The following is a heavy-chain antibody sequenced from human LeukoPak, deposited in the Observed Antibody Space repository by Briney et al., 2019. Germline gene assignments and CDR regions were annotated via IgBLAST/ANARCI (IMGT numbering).Heavy chain of an antibody. Sequence: ASVKVSCKASGGTFSSYAISWVRQAPGQGLEWMGWINPNSGGTNYAQKFQGRVTMTRDTSISTAYMELSRLRSDDTAVYYCARAGGLLWFGVNSGSNWFDPWGQGTLVTVSS. CDR2: INPNSGGT. V-gene: IGHV1-2*02. J-gene: IGHJ5*02. CDR3: ARAGGLLWFGVNSGSNWFDP. D-gene: IGHD3-10*01. CDR1: GGTFSSYA.